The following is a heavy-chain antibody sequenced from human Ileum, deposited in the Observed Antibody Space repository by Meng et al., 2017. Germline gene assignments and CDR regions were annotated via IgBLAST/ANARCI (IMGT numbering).Heavy chain of an antibody. V-gene: IGHV3-23*04. CDR1: GFTFSTYA. CDR2: ISASGGT. D-gene: IGHD7-27*01. Sequence: EVKVVGSGGGLVQPGGSLRLSCAASGFTFSTYAMSWVRQAPGKGLEWVSSISASGGTNYADAVKGRFTVSRDNSKNTLFLQMTSLRAEDTAVYYCAKPAAGTGWGGSWGQGTLVTVSS. J-gene: IGHJ5*02. CDR3: AKPAAGTGWGGS.